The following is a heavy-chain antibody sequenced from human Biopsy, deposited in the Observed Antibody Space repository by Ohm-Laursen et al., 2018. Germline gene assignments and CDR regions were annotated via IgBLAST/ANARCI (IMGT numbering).Heavy chain of an antibody. J-gene: IGHJ6*02. D-gene: IGHD5-12*01. CDR1: GYSVTNDYY. CDR3: SRVAGGYAYYYGMDV. CDR2: IYYDGIT. Sequence: GTLSLTCAVSGYSVTNDYYWGWIRQPPGKGLEWIGNIYYDGITYYNPPLKSRLAMSVDTSKNQFPLRLTSVTAADTAVYYCSRVAGGYAYYYGMDVWGQGTTVIVSS. V-gene: IGHV4-38-2*01.